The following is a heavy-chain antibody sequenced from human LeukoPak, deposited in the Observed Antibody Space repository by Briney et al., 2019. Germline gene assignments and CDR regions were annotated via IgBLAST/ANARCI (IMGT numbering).Heavy chain of an antibody. CDR1: GGSISSYY. D-gene: IGHD6-6*01. CDR2: IYYSGGT. V-gene: IGHV4-59*01. Sequence: SETLSLTCTVSGGSISSYYWSWIRQLPGKGLEWIGYIYYSGGTNYNPSLKSRVTISVDTSKNQFSLKLSSVTAADTAVYYCARSSIAARSNWFDPWGQGTLVTVSS. CDR3: ARSSIAARSNWFDP. J-gene: IGHJ5*02.